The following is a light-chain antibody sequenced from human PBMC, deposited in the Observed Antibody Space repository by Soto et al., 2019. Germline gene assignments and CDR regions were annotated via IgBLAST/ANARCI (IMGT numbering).Light chain of an antibody. CDR1: SSDVGSSNG. CDR3: SAYTSSSPHV. V-gene: IGLV2-18*02. CDR2: DGS. J-gene: IGLJ1*01. Sequence: QSVLTQPPSVSGSPGQSVTISCTGTSSDVGSSNGVSWYQQPPGTAPKLMIYDGSNRPSGVPDRFSGSKSGNTASLTISGLQAEDEADYYCSAYTSSSPHVFGTGTKLTV.